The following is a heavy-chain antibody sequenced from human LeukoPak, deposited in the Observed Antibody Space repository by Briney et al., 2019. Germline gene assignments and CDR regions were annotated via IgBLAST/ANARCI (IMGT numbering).Heavy chain of an antibody. CDR2: ISSSGSTI. J-gene: IGHJ4*02. V-gene: IGHV3-48*03. CDR1: GFTFSSYE. Sequence: PGGSLRLSCAASGFTFSSYEMNWVRQAPGKGLEWVSYISSSGSTIYYADSVKGRFTISRDNAKNSLYLQMNSLRAEDTAVYYCARVGPPHYVGNTEDFDYWGQGTLVTVSS. D-gene: IGHD4-23*01. CDR3: ARVGPPHYVGNTEDFDY.